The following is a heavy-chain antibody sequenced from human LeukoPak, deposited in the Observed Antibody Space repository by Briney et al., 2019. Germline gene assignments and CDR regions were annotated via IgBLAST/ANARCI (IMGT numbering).Heavy chain of an antibody. Sequence: PGGSLRLSCAASGFTFDDYGMSWVRQAPGKGLAWVSGINWNGGSTGYADSVKGRFTISRDNAKNSLYLQINSLRAEDTALYYCARRPPRGWYHPFDYWGQGTLVTVSS. CDR1: GFTFDDYG. J-gene: IGHJ4*02. CDR2: INWNGGST. D-gene: IGHD6-19*01. CDR3: ARRPPRGWYHPFDY. V-gene: IGHV3-20*04.